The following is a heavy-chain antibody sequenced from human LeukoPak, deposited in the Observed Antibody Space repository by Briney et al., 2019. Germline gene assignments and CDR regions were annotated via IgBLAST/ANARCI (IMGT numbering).Heavy chain of an antibody. V-gene: IGHV3-23*01. J-gene: IGHJ4*02. CDR3: AKDRGKYYDILTGYFDY. CDR1: GFTFSSYA. CDR2: ISGSGGST. D-gene: IGHD3-9*01. Sequence: GGSLRLSCAASGFTFSSYAMSWVRQAPGKGLEWVSAISGSGGSTYYADSVKGRFTISRDNSENTLYLQMNSLRAEDTAVYYCAKDRGKYYDILTGYFDYWGQGTLVTVSS.